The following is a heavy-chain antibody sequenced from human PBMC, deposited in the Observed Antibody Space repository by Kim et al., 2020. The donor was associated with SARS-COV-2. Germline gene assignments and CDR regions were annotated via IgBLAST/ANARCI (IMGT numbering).Heavy chain of an antibody. J-gene: IGHJ4*02. Sequence: SVKVSCKASGGTFSSYAISWVRQAPGQGLEWMGRIIPILGIANYAQKFQGRVTITADKSTSTAYMELSSLRSEDTAVYYCASSTDIVVVPAAIGPKETFDYWGQGTLVTVSS. V-gene: IGHV1-69*04. CDR2: IIPILGIA. CDR3: ASSTDIVVVPAAIGPKETFDY. D-gene: IGHD2-2*01. CDR1: GGTFSSYA.